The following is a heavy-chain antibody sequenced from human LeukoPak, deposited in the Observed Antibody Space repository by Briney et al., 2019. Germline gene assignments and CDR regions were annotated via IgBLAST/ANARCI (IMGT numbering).Heavy chain of an antibody. D-gene: IGHD6-19*01. V-gene: IGHV3-20*04. J-gene: IGHJ3*02. CDR3: ARGYSSATRGSGGAFDI. Sequence: GGSLRLSCAASGFTFYDYGMSWVRQAPGKGLEWVSGINWNGCSTGYADSVKGRFTISRDNAKNSLYLQMNSLRGEDTALYYCARGYSSATRGSGGAFDIWGQGTMVTVSS. CDR2: INWNGCST. CDR1: GFTFYDYG.